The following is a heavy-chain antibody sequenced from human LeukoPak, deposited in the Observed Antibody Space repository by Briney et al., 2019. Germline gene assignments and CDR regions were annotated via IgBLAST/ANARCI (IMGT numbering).Heavy chain of an antibody. D-gene: IGHD5-18*01. CDR3: ARVTLDDYYYGMDG. CDR1: GYSVTGYY. V-gene: IGHV1-2*02. CDR2: IDPNSGGT. Sequence: ASVKVSFKASGYSVTGYYMYWVRQPPGPGLERMGWIDPNSGGTNYAQKFQGRVTMTRDTSISTAYMKLSMLRSDDTAVYYCARVTLDDYYYGMDGWGQGTTVTVSS. J-gene: IGHJ6*02.